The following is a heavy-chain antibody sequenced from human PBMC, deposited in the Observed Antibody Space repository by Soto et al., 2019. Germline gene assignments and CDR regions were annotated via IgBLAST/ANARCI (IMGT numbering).Heavy chain of an antibody. CDR1: GFTFSSYG. CDR2: ISYDGSNK. Sequence: GGSLRLSCAASGFTFSSYGMHWVRPAPGKGLEWVAVISYDGSNKYYADSVKGRFTISRDNSKNTLYLQMNSLRAEDTAVYYCAKVRYRRAAAGTNYYYGMDVWGQGTTVTVSS. V-gene: IGHV3-30*18. CDR3: AKVRYRRAAAGTNYYYGMDV. D-gene: IGHD6-13*01. J-gene: IGHJ6*02.